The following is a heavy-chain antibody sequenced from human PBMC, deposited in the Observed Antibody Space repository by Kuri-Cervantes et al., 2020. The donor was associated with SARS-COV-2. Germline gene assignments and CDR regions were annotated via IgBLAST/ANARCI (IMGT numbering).Heavy chain of an antibody. D-gene: IGHD5-18*01. CDR3: AKTASPHTYYYMDV. CDR2: IIPIFGTA. Sequence: SVKVSCKASGYTFTSYGISWVRQAPGQGLEWMGGIIPIFGTANYAQKFQGRVTITADESTSTDCMELSSLTAEDTAVYYCAKTASPHTYYYMDVWGKGTTVTSP. V-gene: IGHV1-69*13. J-gene: IGHJ6*03. CDR1: GYTFTSYG.